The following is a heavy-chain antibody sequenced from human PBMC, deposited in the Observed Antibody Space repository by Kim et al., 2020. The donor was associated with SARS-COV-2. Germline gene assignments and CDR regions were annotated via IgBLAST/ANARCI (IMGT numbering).Heavy chain of an antibody. Sequence: GGSLRLSCAASGFTFSSYGMHWVRQAPGKGLEWVAVIWYDGSNKYYADSVKGRFTISRDNSKNTLYLQMNSLRAEDTAVYYCARSADTAMTYYYYYGMDVWGQGTTVTVSS. CDR2: IWYDGSNK. V-gene: IGHV3-33*01. CDR1: GFTFSSYG. D-gene: IGHD5-18*01. J-gene: IGHJ6*02. CDR3: ARSADTAMTYYYYYGMDV.